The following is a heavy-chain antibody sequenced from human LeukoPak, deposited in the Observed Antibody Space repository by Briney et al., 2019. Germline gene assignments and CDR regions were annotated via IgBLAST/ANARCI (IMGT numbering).Heavy chain of an antibody. V-gene: IGHV4-61*01. CDR3: AGASGYSYGSPLYYYYYGMDV. Sequence: SETLSLTCTVSGGSVSSGSYYWSWIRQPPGKGLEWIGYIYYSGSTNYNPSLKSRVTISVDTSKNQFSLKLSSVTAADTAVYCCAGASGYSYGSPLYYYYYGMDVWGQGTTVTVSS. CDR2: IYYSGST. J-gene: IGHJ6*02. CDR1: GGSVSSGSYY. D-gene: IGHD5-18*01.